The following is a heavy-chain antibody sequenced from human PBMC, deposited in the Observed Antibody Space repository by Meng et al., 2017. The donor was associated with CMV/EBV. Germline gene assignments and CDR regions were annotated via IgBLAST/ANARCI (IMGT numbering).Heavy chain of an antibody. D-gene: IGHD6-13*01. J-gene: IGHJ4*02. CDR1: GGSISSYY. Sequence: CTVSGGSISSYYWSWIRQPPGKGLEWIGYIYYSGSTNYNPPLKSRVTISVDTSKNQFSLKLSSVTAADTAVYYCASGVAAADILDYWGQGTLVTVSS. CDR2: IYYSGST. CDR3: ASGVAAADILDY. V-gene: IGHV4-59*01.